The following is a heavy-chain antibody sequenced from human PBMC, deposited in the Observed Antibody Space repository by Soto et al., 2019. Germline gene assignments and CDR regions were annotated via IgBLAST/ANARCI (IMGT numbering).Heavy chain of an antibody. J-gene: IGHJ3*02. D-gene: IGHD2-8*01. CDR2: ISSSSSYI. CDR3: AREAMLSDHDAFDI. CDR1: GFTFSSYS. V-gene: IGHV3-21*01. Sequence: LRLSCAASGFTFSSYSMNWVRQAPGKGLEWVSSISSSSSYIYYADSVKGRFTISRDNAKNSLYLQMNSLRAEDTAVYYCAREAMLSDHDAFDIWGQGTMVTVSS.